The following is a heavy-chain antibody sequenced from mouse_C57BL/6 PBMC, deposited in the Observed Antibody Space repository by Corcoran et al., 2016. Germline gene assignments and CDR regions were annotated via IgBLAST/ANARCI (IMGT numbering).Heavy chain of an antibody. V-gene: IGHV1-81*01. CDR2: IYPRSGNT. CDR3: AREDTTVVATRAMDY. CDR1: GYTFTSYG. Sequence: QVQLQQSGAELARPGASVKLSCKASGYTFTSYGISWVKQRTGQGLEWIGEIYPRSGNTYYNEKFKGKATLTADKSSSTAYMELRSLTSEDSVVYFCAREDTTVVATRAMDYWGQGTSVTVSS. J-gene: IGHJ4*01. D-gene: IGHD1-1*01.